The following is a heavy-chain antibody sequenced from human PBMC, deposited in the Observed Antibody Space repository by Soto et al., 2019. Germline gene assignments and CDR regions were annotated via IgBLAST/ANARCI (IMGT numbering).Heavy chain of an antibody. CDR1: GSSVRSKY. V-gene: IGHV3-53*01. J-gene: IGHJ5*02. Sequence: GGSLRLSCAASGSSVRSKYINWVRQAPGKGLEWLSTIYTGGTPYYADSVRGRFTISRDNSRNTVFLQMNSLAAEDTAIYYCVRDVGPWGQGTLVTVSS. CDR2: IYTGGTP. CDR3: VRDVGP.